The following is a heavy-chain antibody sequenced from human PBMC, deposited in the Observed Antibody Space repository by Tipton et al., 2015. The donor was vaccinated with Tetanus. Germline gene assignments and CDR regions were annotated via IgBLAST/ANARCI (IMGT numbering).Heavy chain of an antibody. J-gene: IGHJ6*02. V-gene: IGHV1-2*02. D-gene: IGHD3-22*01. Sequence: QVQLVQSGAEVKKPGASVKVSCKASGYTFTGYYMYWVRQAPGQGLEWMGWIDANSGCTVYAQKFQGRVTMTRDTSIRTAYIELRSRRSYDTAVYYCSRDRGDYIYYGICVWGPGTPVTVS. CDR2: IDANSGCT. CDR1: GYTFTGYY. CDR3: SRDRGDYIYYGICV.